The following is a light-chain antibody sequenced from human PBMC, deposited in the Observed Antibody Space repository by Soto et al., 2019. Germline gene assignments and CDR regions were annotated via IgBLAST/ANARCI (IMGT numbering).Light chain of an antibody. CDR2: EVS. Sequence: QSVLTQPPSASGSPGQSVTISCTGTSSDVGCYNYVSWYQQHPGQAPKLRMYEVSKRPSGVPDRFSGSKSGNTASLTVSGLQAEDEADYYCSAYAGSNNHVVFGGGTQLTVL. J-gene: IGLJ2*01. CDR1: SSDVGCYNY. CDR3: SAYAGSNNHVV. V-gene: IGLV2-8*01.